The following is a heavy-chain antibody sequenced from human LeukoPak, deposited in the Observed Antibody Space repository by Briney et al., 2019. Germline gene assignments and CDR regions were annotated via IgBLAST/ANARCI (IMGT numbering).Heavy chain of an antibody. J-gene: IGHJ4*02. CDR3: ARVGQCSSTSRHPFDY. V-gene: IGHV4-34*01. CDR2: IKHSGNT. Sequence: SETLSLTCAVYGGSFSGYFWSWIRQPPGKGLEWIGEIKHSGNTNYSPSLKSRVTISVDTSKNQFSLKLSSVTAADTAVYYCARVGQCSSTSRHPFDYWGQGTLVTVSS. D-gene: IGHD2-2*01. CDR1: GGSFSGYF.